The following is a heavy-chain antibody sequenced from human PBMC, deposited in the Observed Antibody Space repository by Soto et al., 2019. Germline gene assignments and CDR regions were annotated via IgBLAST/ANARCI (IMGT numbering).Heavy chain of an antibody. CDR2: INPNSGGT. CDR3: ARVDTYYDFSSYRMDV. Sequence: GASVKVSCKASGYTFTGYYIHWVRQAPGQGLEWMGWINPNSGGTNYAQKFQGRVTMTMDTSMRTAYMELSRLRSDATAVYYCARVDTYYDFSSYRMDVWAQGTTVTLSS. CDR1: GYTFTGYY. D-gene: IGHD3-3*01. V-gene: IGHV1-2*02. J-gene: IGHJ6*02.